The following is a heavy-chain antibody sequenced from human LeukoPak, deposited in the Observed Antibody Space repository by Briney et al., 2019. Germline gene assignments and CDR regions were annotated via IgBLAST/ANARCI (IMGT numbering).Heavy chain of an antibody. V-gene: IGHV3-48*03. CDR2: IDSSAETL. J-gene: IGHJ4*02. Sequence: PGGSLRLSCTASGFTFSIYEMTWVRQVPGKGLEWVSYIDSSAETLYYMDSVKGRFTIFRDNAKNSLYLQMNSLRAEDTAVYYCARDADVGVYLDYWGQGTLVTVSS. CDR1: GFTFSIYE. CDR3: ARDADVGVYLDY. D-gene: IGHD2-8*01.